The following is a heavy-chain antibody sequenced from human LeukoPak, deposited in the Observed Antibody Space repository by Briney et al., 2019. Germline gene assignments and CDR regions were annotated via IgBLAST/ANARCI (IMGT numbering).Heavy chain of an antibody. CDR3: ARVDLGYYIDY. CDR2: IYYSGST. Sequence: PSETLSLTCTVSGGSISSGGYYWSWIRQHPGKGLEWIGYIYYSGSTYYNPSLKSRVTISVDTSKNQFSLKLSSVTAADTAVYYCARVDLGYYIDYWGQGTLVTVSS. V-gene: IGHV4-31*03. CDR1: GGSISSGGYY. D-gene: IGHD1-26*01. J-gene: IGHJ4*02.